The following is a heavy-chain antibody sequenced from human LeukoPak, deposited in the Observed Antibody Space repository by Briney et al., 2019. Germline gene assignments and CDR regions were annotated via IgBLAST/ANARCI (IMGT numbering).Heavy chain of an antibody. CDR3: ARGLGGSQYYYYYMDV. V-gene: IGHV1-2*02. CDR1: GYTFTGYY. CDR2: INPNSGGT. Sequence: ASVKVSCKASGYTFTGYYMHWVRQAPGQGLEWMGWINPNSGGTNYAQKFQGRVTMTRDTSISTAYMELSRLRSDDTAVYYCARGLGGSQYYYYYMDVWGKGTTVTVSS. J-gene: IGHJ6*03. D-gene: IGHD1-26*01.